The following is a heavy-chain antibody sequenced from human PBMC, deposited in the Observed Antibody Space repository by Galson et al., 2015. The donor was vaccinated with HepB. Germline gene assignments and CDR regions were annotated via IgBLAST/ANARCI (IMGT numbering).Heavy chain of an antibody. CDR2: IWQDGSNS. J-gene: IGHJ4*02. CDR1: GFTFSRNG. CDR3: AREDADIAAMTLDH. V-gene: IGHV3-33*08. D-gene: IGHD6-25*01. Sequence: SLRLSCAASGFTFSRNGMHWVRQAPGKGLEWVAVIWQDGSNSYYADSVKGRFTISRDNSKNTLYLQMNSLRAEDTAVYYCAREDADIAAMTLDHWGQGTLVTVSS.